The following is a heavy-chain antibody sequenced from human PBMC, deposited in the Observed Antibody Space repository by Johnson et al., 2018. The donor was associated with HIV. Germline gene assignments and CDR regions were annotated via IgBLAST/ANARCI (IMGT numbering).Heavy chain of an antibody. D-gene: IGHD3-3*02. CDR1: GFTFSDYY. CDR2: INWNGGST. J-gene: IGHJ3*02. Sequence: VRLVESGGGLVKPGGSLRLSCAASGFTFSDYYMSWIRQAPGKGLEWVSGINWNGGSTGYADSVKGRFTISRDNAKNSLYLQMNSLRAEDTALYYCAGTRDSMGAFDIWGQGTMVIVSS. V-gene: IGHV3-20*04. CDR3: AGTRDSMGAFDI.